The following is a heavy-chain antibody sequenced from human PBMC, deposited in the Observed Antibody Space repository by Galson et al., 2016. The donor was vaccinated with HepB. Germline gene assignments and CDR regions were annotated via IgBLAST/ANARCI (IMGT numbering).Heavy chain of an antibody. D-gene: IGHD3-22*01. CDR1: GFTLDHYA. V-gene: IGHV3-9*01. Sequence: SLRLSCAASGFTLDHYAMHWVRQAPGKGLEWVSGISWNSGSIGYADSVKGRFTISRDNAKNALYLQMNSLRAGDTALYYGAKDSGAYYYDSRGYRRKAFDIWGQGTMVTVSS. J-gene: IGHJ3*02. CDR2: ISWNSGSI. CDR3: AKDSGAYYYDSRGYRRKAFDI.